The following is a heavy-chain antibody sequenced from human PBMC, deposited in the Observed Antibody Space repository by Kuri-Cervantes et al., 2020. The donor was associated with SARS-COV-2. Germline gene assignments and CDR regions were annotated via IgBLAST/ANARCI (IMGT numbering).Heavy chain of an antibody. CDR3: ARDQDIVVVVAATPGRGAFDI. CDR1: GYTFTSYY. D-gene: IGHD2-15*01. V-gene: IGHV1-46*01. Sequence: SVKVSCKASGYTFTSYYMHWVRQAPGQGLEWMGIINPSGGSTSYAQKFQGRVTMTRDTSISTAYMELSRLRSDDTAVYYCARDQDIVVVVAATPGRGAFDIWGQGTMVTVSS. CDR2: INPSGGST. J-gene: IGHJ3*02.